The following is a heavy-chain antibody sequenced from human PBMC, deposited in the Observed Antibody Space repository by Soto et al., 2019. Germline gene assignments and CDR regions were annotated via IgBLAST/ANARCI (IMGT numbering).Heavy chain of an antibody. D-gene: IGHD5-18*01. CDR2: IYHSGST. Sequence: SETLSLTCAVSGGSISSSNWWGWVRQPPGEGLEWIGEIYHSGSTNYNPSLKSRVTISVDKSKNQFSLKLSSVTAADTAVYYCARALVDTAMVGYYYYGMDVWGQGTTVTVSS. CDR1: GGSISSSNW. CDR3: ARALVDTAMVGYYYYGMDV. V-gene: IGHV4-4*02. J-gene: IGHJ6*02.